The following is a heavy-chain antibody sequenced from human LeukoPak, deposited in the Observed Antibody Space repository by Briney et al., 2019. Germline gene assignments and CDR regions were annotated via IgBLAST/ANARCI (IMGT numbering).Heavy chain of an antibody. V-gene: IGHV3-33*06. CDR1: GFTFSSYG. J-gene: IGHJ6*02. CDR2: IWYDGSNK. CDR3: AKEFWIPRALETSKANKYHHHHRKDG. D-gene: IGHD3-3*01. Sequence: GGSLRLSCAASGFTFSSYGMHWVRQAPGKGLEWVAVIWYDGSNKYYADSVKGRFTISRDNSKNTLYLQMNSLRAEDTAVYYCAKEFWIPRALETSKANKYHHHHRKDGRGQGTTVTGS.